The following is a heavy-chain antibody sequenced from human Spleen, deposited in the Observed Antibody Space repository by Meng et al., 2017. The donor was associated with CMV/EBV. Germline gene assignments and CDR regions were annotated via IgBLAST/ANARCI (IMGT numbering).Heavy chain of an antibody. J-gene: IGHJ5*02. Sequence: FTFSSYWTSWVRQAPGKGLEWVANIKQDGSEKYYVDSVKGRFTISRDNAKNSLYLQMNSLRAEDTAVYYCARDICSSTSCSYNWFDPWGQGTLVTVSS. CDR1: FTFSSYW. V-gene: IGHV3-7*01. CDR2: IKQDGSEK. D-gene: IGHD2-2*01. CDR3: ARDICSSTSCSYNWFDP.